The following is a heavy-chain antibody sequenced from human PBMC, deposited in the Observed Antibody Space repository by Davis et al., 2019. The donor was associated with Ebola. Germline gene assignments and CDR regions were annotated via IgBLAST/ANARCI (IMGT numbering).Heavy chain of an antibody. CDR2: IYYSGST. CDR1: GGSFSGYY. Sequence: SETLSLTCAVYGGSFSGYYWSWIRQPPGKGLEWIGYIYYSGSTNYNPSLKSRVTISVDTSKNQFSLKLSSVTAADTAVYYCARGSDYYYWGQGTLVTVSS. J-gene: IGHJ4*02. D-gene: IGHD4-17*01. V-gene: IGHV4-59*12. CDR3: ARGSDYYY.